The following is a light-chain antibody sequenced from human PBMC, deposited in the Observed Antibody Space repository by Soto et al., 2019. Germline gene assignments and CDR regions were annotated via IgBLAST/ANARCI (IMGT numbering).Light chain of an antibody. CDR2: AAS. CDR1: QSISSY. Sequence: DIQMTQSPSSLSASVGDRVTITCRASQSISSYLNWYQQKPGKAPKLLIYAASSLQSGVPSRFSGSGSGTDFTLTISSLQPEDVATYYCQQRYSTPYTFGQWTKLEIK. CDR3: QQRYSTPYT. V-gene: IGKV1-39*01. J-gene: IGKJ2*01.